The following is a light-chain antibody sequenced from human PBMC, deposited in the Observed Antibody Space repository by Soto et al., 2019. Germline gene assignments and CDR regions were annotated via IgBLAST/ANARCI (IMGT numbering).Light chain of an antibody. CDR3: QQYYSYPSFT. CDR2: AAS. V-gene: IGKV1-8*01. Sequence: AIRMTQSPSSLSASTGDRVTITCRASQGISSYLAWYQQKPGKAPKLLLYAASTLQSGVPSRFSGSGSGTDFTLTISCLQSEDFATYYCQQYYSYPSFTFGPGTKVDIK. CDR1: QGISSY. J-gene: IGKJ3*01.